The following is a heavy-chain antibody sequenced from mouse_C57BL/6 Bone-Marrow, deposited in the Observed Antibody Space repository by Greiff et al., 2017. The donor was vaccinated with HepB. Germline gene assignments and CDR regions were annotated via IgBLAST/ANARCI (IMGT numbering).Heavy chain of an antibody. CDR3: ARRDYYGSSPFFDV. D-gene: IGHD1-1*01. J-gene: IGHJ1*03. CDR2: FHPYNDDT. V-gene: IGHV1-47*01. CDR1: GYTFTTYP. Sequence: QVQLKESGAELVKPGASVKMSCKASGYTFTTYPIEWMKQNHGKSLEWIGNFHPYNDDTKYNEKFKGKATLTVEKSSSTVYLELSRLTPDDSAVYYCARRDYYGSSPFFDVWGTGTTVTVSS.